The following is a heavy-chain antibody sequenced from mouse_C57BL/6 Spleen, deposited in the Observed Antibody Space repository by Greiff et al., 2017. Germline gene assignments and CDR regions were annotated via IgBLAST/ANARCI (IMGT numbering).Heavy chain of an antibody. V-gene: IGHV2-9-1*01. CDR3: ARNNDGYPFYAMDY. J-gene: IGHJ4*01. Sequence: VKLMESGPGLVAPSQSLSITCTVSGFSLTSYAISWVRQPPGKGLEWLGVIWTGGGTNYNSALKSRLSISKDNSKSQVFLKMNSLQTDDTARYYCARNNDGYPFYAMDYWGQGTSVTVSS. CDR2: IWTGGGT. D-gene: IGHD2-3*01. CDR1: GFSLTSYA.